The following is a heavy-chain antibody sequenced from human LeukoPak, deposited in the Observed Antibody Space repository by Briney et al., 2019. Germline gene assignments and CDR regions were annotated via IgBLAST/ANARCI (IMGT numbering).Heavy chain of an antibody. CDR1: GFTFSSYS. J-gene: IGHJ4*02. V-gene: IGHV3-21*01. D-gene: IGHD2-15*01. CDR2: ITSSSSYI. Sequence: TGGSLRLSCTASGFTFSSYSMNWVRQAPGKGLEWVSSITSSSSYIYYADSVKGRFTISRDNAKNSLDLQMNSLRAEDTAVYYCAINPPAGCSGGSCPLDYWGQGTLVTVSS. CDR3: AINPPAGCSGGSCPLDY.